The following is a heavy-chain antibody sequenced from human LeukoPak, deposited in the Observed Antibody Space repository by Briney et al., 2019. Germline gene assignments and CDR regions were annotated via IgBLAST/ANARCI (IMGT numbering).Heavy chain of an antibody. CDR2: INPNSGGT. V-gene: IGHV1-2*02. J-gene: IGHJ4*02. D-gene: IGHD1-26*01. CDR1: GYTFTGYY. Sequence: ASVKVSCKASGYTFTGYYMHWVRQAPGQGLEWMGWINPNSGGTNYAQKFQGRVTMTRDMSISTAYMELSRLRSDDTAVYYCARAGSIVGATDLDYWGQGTLVTVSS. CDR3: ARAGSIVGATDLDY.